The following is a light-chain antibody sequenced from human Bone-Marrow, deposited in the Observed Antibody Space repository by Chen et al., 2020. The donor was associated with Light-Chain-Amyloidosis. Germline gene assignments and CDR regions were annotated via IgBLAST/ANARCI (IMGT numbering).Light chain of an antibody. CDR3: QVGDRGNNQGV. V-gene: IGLV3-21*04. Sequence: SYVLTQPPSVSVAPGKTATISCGGNDIANKSVHWYQQKPGQAPVLVIFEDTDRPSGIPARFPGSNSGTTATLTIGRVEAGDEAVYYCQVGDRGNNQGVFGGGTKLTVL. J-gene: IGLJ2*01. CDR2: EDT. CDR1: DIANKS.